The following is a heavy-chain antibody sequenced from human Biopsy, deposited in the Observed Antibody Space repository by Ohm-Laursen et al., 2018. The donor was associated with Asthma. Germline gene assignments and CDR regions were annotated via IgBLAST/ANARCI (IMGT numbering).Heavy chain of an antibody. J-gene: IGHJ4*02. CDR2: ISFDGSNK. CDR3: AKDVFPGWELRRGPDY. Sequence: SLRLSCSASGFTFRNYAMSWVRQTPGKGLEWMAVISFDGSNKNYTDSVKGRFTISRDNSRNTLHLQMNSLRAEDTAVYYCAKDVFPGWELRRGPDYWGQGTLVTVSS. CDR1: GFTFRNYA. D-gene: IGHD1-26*01. V-gene: IGHV3-30*18.